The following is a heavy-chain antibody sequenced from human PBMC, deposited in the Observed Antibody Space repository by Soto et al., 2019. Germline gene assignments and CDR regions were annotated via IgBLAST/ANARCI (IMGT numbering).Heavy chain of an antibody. CDR2: IIPIFGTA. Sequence: SVKVSCKASGGTFSSYAISWVRQAPGQGLEWMGGIIPIFGTANYAQKFQGRVTITADESTSTAYMELSSLRSEDTAVYYCARSDGVTAIPGYYYYYGMDVWGQGTTVTVAS. CDR1: GGTFSSYA. D-gene: IGHD2-21*02. V-gene: IGHV1-69*13. CDR3: ARSDGVTAIPGYYYYYGMDV. J-gene: IGHJ6*02.